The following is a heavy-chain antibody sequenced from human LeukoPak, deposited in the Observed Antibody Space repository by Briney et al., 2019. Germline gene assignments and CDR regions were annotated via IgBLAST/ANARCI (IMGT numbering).Heavy chain of an antibody. CDR3: AKVGIAVAAFGY. V-gene: IGHV3-15*01. J-gene: IGHJ4*02. D-gene: IGHD6-19*01. CDR1: GFTFTNAW. CDR2: IKSKTDGETT. Sequence: GGSLRLSCVDSGFTFTNAWMSWVRQAPGKGLEWIGRIKSKTDGETTNYAEPVRGRFTISRDDSKSAVYLQMNSLKIEDTTVYYCAKVGIAVAAFGYWGQGTLVTVSS.